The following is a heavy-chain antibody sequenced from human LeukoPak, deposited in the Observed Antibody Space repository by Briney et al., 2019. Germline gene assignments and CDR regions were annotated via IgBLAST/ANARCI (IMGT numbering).Heavy chain of an antibody. CDR1: GGSIRGYY. D-gene: IGHD6-6*01. J-gene: IGHJ5*02. CDR3: GRGRTRLSWLDP. Sequence: SETLSLTCAVSGGSIRGYYWSWVRQSPGKGLEWIGDINQNAGTDYNPSLKSRVTISIDSSKNKISLNVAAAAAADTAMYYCGRGRTRLSWLDPWGQGTLVTVSS. CDR2: INQNAGT. V-gene: IGHV4-34*01.